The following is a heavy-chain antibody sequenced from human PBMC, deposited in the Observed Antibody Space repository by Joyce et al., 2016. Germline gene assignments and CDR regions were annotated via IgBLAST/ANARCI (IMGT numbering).Heavy chain of an antibody. V-gene: IGHV3-48*01. CDR1: GFIFSDYR. CDR3: ARVGDGWFDY. CDR2: IDSAGNIV. Sequence: EVRLVESGGGLVRPGGSLRLSCTSSGFIFSDYRMTWARKAQVKAPEFRSFIDSAGNIVHCEDSVKGRSTFSRDNAKNSLDMQINDLRVEDTAVYYCARVGDGWFDYWGRGTLVIVSS. J-gene: IGHJ5*01.